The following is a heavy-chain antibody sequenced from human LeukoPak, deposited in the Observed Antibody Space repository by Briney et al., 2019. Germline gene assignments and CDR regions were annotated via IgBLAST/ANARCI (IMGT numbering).Heavy chain of an antibody. V-gene: IGHV3-21*01. Sequence: ISSIIIYIYYADSVTGRFTISRDNANTSLYLQINSLRAEDAAVYYCARDLYSYGPYYFDYWGQGTLVTVSS. CDR3: ARDLYSYGPYYFDY. CDR2: ISSIIIYI. D-gene: IGHD5-18*01. J-gene: IGHJ4*02.